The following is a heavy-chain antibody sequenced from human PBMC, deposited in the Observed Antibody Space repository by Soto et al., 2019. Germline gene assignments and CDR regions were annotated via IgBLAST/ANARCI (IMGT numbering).Heavy chain of an antibody. J-gene: IGHJ4*02. CDR3: AKVDTAMVNGFDY. CDR2: IYPGDSDT. D-gene: IGHD5-18*01. CDR1: GYSFTSYW. V-gene: IGHV5-51*01. Sequence: GESLKISCKGSGYSFTSYWIGWVRQMPGKGLEWMGIIYPGDSDTRYSPSSQGQVTISADKSISTAYLQWSSLKASDTAMYYCAKVDTAMVNGFDYWGQGSLVTVSS.